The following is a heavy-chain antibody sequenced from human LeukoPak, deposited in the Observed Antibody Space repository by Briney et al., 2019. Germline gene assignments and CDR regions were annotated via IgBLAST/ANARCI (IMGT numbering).Heavy chain of an antibody. D-gene: IGHD6-6*01. CDR2: ISFRGNT. V-gene: IGHV4-31*03. CDR1: GGSMSSGGDY. Sequence: SETLSLTCTVSGGSMSSGGDYWSWIRQHPGKGLEWIGYISFRGNTYYNPSLKSRLTISLDTSKSQFSLQLNSVTAADTAVYYCARGPSFGSSSRFDYRGQGTLVTVSS. CDR3: ARGPSFGSSSRFDY. J-gene: IGHJ4*02.